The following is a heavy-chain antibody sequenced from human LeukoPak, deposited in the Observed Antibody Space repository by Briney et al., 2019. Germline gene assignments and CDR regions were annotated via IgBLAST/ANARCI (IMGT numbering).Heavy chain of an antibody. CDR3: ASFGGDGDAFDI. V-gene: IGHV4-39*01. CDR2: IYYSGRT. Sequence: SETLSLTWTVSGGSISSSSYYWGWIRQPPGKGLEWIGSIYYSGRTYYHPSLKSRVTISVDTSKNQFSLKLISVTAADTAVYYCASFGGDGDAFDIWGQGTTVTVSS. CDR1: GGSISSSSYY. D-gene: IGHD2-21*01. J-gene: IGHJ3*02.